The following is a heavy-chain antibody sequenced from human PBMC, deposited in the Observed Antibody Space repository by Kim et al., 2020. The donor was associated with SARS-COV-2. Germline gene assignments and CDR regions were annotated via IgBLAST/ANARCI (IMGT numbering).Heavy chain of an antibody. J-gene: IGHJ4*02. D-gene: IGHD6-19*01. Sequence: YAQNLQGRVTLTTDTSTGTAYMDLRSLRSDDTAVYYCAKGSGAWYLDYWGQGTLVTVSS. V-gene: IGHV1-18*01. CDR3: AKGSGAWYLDY.